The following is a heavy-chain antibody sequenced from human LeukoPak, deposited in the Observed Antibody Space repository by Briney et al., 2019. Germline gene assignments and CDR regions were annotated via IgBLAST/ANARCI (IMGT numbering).Heavy chain of an antibody. D-gene: IGHD3-22*01. CDR2: ISNSGSTI. CDR3: AKASAMIVVVSKHFDY. J-gene: IGHJ4*02. V-gene: IGHV3-11*01. CDR1: GFIFSDYY. Sequence: GGSLRLSCAASGFIFSDYYMSWIRQAPGKGLEWVSYISNSGSTIYYADSVKGRFTISRDNAKNSLYLQMNSLRAEDTAVYYCAKASAMIVVVSKHFDYWGQGTLVTVSS.